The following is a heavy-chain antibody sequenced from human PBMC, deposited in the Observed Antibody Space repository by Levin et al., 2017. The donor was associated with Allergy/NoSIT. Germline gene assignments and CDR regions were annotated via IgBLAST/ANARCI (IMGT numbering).Heavy chain of an antibody. D-gene: IGHD6-6*01. J-gene: IGHJ4*02. V-gene: IGHV3-11*01. CDR1: GFTFSEYY. CDR2: ISSSGRSI. Sequence: PGESLKISCTASGFTFSEYYMSWIRQAPEKGLEWVSYISSSGRSIYYADSVKGRFTMSRDNAKNSVYLQMNSLRAEDTAVYYCARVSIALQTLVYWGQGTLVTVSS. CDR3: ARVSIALQTLVY.